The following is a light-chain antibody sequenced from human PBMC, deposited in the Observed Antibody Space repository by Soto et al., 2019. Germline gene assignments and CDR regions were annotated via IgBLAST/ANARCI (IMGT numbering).Light chain of an antibody. Sequence: IQMTQFPSSLSASVRDRVTVTCRASQDIRNDLGWYQQKPGKAPKLLIYAASSLQSGVPSRISGSGSGTQFTLTISSLQPEDVATYYCLQNYNYPWTFGQGTKVDIK. CDR1: QDIRND. J-gene: IGKJ1*01. CDR3: LQNYNYPWT. CDR2: AAS. V-gene: IGKV1-6*01.